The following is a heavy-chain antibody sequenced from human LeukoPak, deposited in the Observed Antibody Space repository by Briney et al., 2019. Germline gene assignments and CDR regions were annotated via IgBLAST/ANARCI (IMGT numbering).Heavy chain of an antibody. CDR1: GFTFSNAW. V-gene: IGHV3-30*03. J-gene: IGHJ5*02. D-gene: IGHD6-13*01. Sequence: GGSLRLSCAASGFTFSNAWMSWVRQAPGKGLEWVAVISYDGSNKYYADSVKGRFTISRDDSKNTLYLQMNSLRGEDTAVYYCARDRIAAASTDWFEHWGQGTLVTVSS. CDR2: ISYDGSNK. CDR3: ARDRIAAASTDWFEH.